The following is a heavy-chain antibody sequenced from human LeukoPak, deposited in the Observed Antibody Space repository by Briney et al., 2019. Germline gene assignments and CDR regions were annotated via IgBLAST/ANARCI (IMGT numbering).Heavy chain of an antibody. V-gene: IGHV3-7*01. Sequence: PGGSVRLSCAASGFTFSSYWISWVRQAPGEGLEWVANIKQNGSEKYYVDSVKGRFTISRDNAKNSLYLQMNSLRAEDTAVYYCAREHFKTYYYDSSGYLVDYWGQGTLVTVSS. CDR3: AREHFKTYYYDSSGYLVDY. CDR1: GFTFSSYW. J-gene: IGHJ4*02. CDR2: IKQNGSEK. D-gene: IGHD3-22*01.